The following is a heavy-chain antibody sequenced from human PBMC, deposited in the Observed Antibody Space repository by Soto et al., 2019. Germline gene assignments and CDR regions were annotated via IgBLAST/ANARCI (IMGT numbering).Heavy chain of an antibody. CDR2: IYYSGST. D-gene: IGHD2-15*01. V-gene: IGHV4-31*03. J-gene: IGHJ5*02. CDR3: AREFIVVVVAATYNWFDP. CDR1: GGPISSGGYY. Sequence: PSETLSLTCTVSGGPISSGGYYWSWIRQHPGKGLEWIGYIYYSGSTYYSPSLKSRVTISVDTSKNQFSLKLSSVTAADTAVYYCAREFIVVVVAATYNWFDPWGQGTLVTVSS.